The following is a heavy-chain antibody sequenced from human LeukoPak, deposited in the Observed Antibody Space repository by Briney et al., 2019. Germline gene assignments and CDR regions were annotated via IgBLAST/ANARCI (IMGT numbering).Heavy chain of an antibody. J-gene: IGHJ4*02. CDR3: AKEASRGSSFAYTPIEKPYYLDY. D-gene: IGHD5-18*01. CDR2: ISYDGSNK. Sequence: GGSLRLSCAASGFTFSSYGMHRVRQAPGKGLEWVAVISYDGSNKYYADSVKGRFTISRDNSKNTLFLQMNSLRAEDTAVYYCAKEASRGSSFAYTPIEKPYYLDYWGQGTLVTVSS. CDR1: GFTFSSYG. V-gene: IGHV3-30*18.